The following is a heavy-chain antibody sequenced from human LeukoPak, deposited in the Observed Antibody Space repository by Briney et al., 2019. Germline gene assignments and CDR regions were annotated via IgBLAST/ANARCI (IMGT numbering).Heavy chain of an antibody. CDR2: ISDTGRLS. V-gene: IGHV3-23*01. Sequence: GGSLRLSCAASGFTFSSYAMSWVRQAPGKGLEWVAAISDTGRLSYYADSVKGRFTISRDNSQNTLYLQVNSLRAEDTAVYYCAKGGKWDVTPFDYWGQGTLVTVSS. CDR3: AKGGKWDVTPFDY. D-gene: IGHD1-26*01. J-gene: IGHJ4*02. CDR1: GFTFSSYA.